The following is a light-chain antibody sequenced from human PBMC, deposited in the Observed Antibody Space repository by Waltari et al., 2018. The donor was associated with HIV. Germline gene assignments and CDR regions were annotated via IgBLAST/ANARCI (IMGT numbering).Light chain of an antibody. CDR3: CSYTRSSAWM. J-gene: IGLJ3*02. CDR1: CSDVGSYNL. CDR2: EVN. Sequence: QSALTRPASVSGSPGQSITLCCTGTCSDVGSYNLVPWYQQPPGKAPKRKIYEVNKRPTGGSKRFACSKSGNKASLTISGLQAEDEADYYCCSYTRSSAWMFGGGTKLTVL. V-gene: IGLV2-23*02.